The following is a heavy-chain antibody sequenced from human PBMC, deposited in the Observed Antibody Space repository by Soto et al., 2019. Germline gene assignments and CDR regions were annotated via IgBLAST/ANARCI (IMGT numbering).Heavy chain of an antibody. J-gene: IGHJ3*02. V-gene: IGHV4-59*08. Sequence: QVQLQESGPGLVKPSETLSLTCTVSGGSISSYYWSWIRQPPGKGLEWIGYIYYSGSTNYNPSLKSRVTISVDTSKNQFSLKLSSVTAADTAVYYCARHVLEQLDSRAFDIWGQGTMVTVSS. CDR1: GGSISSYY. CDR3: ARHVLEQLDSRAFDI. D-gene: IGHD6-6*01. CDR2: IYYSGST.